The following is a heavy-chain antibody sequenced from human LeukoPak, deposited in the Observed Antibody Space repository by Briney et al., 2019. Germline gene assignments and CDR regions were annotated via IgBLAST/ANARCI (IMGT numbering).Heavy chain of an antibody. J-gene: IGHJ3*02. Sequence: GGSLRLSCAASGFTFSSYAMSWVRQAPGKGLEWVSAISGSGGSTYYADSVKGRFTISRDNSKNTLYLQMNSLRAEDTAVYYCARDHHHQWLPTHDAFDIWGQGTMVTVSS. V-gene: IGHV3-23*01. CDR2: ISGSGGST. D-gene: IGHD6-19*01. CDR1: GFTFSSYA. CDR3: ARDHHHQWLPTHDAFDI.